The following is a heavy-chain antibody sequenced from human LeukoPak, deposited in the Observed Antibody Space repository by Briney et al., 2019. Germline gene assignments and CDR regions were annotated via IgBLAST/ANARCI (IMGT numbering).Heavy chain of an antibody. J-gene: IGHJ3*02. D-gene: IGHD6-6*01. CDR1: GGSISSGGYS. Sequence: SETLSLTCAVSGGSISSGGYSWSWIRQPPGKGLEWIGYIYHSGSTYYNPSLKSRVTISVDRSKNQFSLKLSSVTAADTAVYYCARTSIAARRANSFDIWGQGTMVTVSS. CDR2: IYHSGST. V-gene: IGHV4-30-2*01. CDR3: ARTSIAARRANSFDI.